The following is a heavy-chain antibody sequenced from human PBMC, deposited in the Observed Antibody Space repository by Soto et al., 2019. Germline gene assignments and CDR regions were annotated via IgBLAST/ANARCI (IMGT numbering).Heavy chain of an antibody. CDR2: IYWNDDK. J-gene: IGHJ4*02. CDR1: GFSLSTSGVG. Sequence: SGPTLVNPTRTLTLTCTFSGFSLSTSGVGVGWIRQPPGKALEWLALIYWNDDKRYSPSLKSRLTITKDTSKNQVVLTMTNMDPVDTATYYCAHSRIDSSGYYSAPFDYWGQGTLVTVSS. D-gene: IGHD3-22*01. CDR3: AHSRIDSSGYYSAPFDY. V-gene: IGHV2-5*01.